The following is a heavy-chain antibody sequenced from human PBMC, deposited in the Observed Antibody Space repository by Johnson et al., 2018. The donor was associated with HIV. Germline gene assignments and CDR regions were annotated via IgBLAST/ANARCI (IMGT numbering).Heavy chain of an antibody. CDR1: GFTFSSYA. J-gene: IGHJ3*02. V-gene: IGHV3-30-3*01. CDR3: ARLRGAFDI. CDR2: ISYDGSNK. Sequence: VQVVESGGGVVQPGRSLRLSCAASGFTFSSYAMHWVRQAPGKGLEWVAVISYDGSNKYYADSVKCRFTISRDNSKNTLSLQMNSLMAEDTAVYYCARLRGAFDIWGQGTMVTVSS.